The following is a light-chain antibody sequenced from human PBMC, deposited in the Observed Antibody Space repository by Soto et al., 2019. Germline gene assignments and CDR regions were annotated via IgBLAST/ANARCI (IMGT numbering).Light chain of an antibody. V-gene: IGKV3-15*01. CDR2: GAS. CDR3: QQYNNWPRGFT. J-gene: IGKJ3*01. CDR1: QSVSSN. Sequence: EIVMTQSPATLSVSPGERATLCCRASQSVSSNLAWYQQKPGQAPRLLIYGASTRATGIPARFSGSGSGTEFTLTISSLQSEDFAVYYCQQYNNWPRGFTFGPGTKVDIK.